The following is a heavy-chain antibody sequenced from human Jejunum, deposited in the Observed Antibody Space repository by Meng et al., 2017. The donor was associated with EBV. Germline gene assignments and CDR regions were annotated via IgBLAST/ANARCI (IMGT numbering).Heavy chain of an antibody. D-gene: IGHD5-12*01. J-gene: IGHJ5*02. V-gene: IGHV4-61*01. CDR3: ARGRGYDYGDS. CDR2: MYYTGKA. CDR1: GDSVSGYNY. Sequence: QVQLQQWGAGLLTPSXTLSLTCSVSGDSVSGYNYWTWIRQPPGKGLEWIGNMYYTGKAIYKPSLQSRVTISVDTSKNQFSLRVTSVTAADTAIYYCARGRGYDYGDSWGQGTLVTVSS.